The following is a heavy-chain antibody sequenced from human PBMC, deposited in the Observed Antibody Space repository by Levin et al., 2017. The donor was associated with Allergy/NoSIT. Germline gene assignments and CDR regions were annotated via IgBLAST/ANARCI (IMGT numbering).Heavy chain of an antibody. CDR3: ARGWYHGYRDAFDI. V-gene: IGHV4-34*01. CDR1: GGSFSGYY. Sequence: PSETLSLTCAVYGGSFSGYYWSWIRQPPGKGLEWIGEINHSGSTNYNPSLKSRVTISVDTSKNQFSLKLSSVTAADTAVYYCARGWYHGYRDAFDIWGQGTMVTVSS. CDR2: INHSGST. J-gene: IGHJ3*02. D-gene: IGHD5-24*01.